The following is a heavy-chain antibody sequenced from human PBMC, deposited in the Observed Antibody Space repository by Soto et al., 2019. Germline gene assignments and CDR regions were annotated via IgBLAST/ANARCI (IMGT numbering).Heavy chain of an antibody. D-gene: IGHD2-21*02. Sequence: QVHLQESGPGVVKPSETLSLTCSVSGDSISSGDHYWSWVRQAPGKALEWIGYVEQIEHTYLNPSLRGRALISVDTSKNHFSLRLSSVTAADTALYYCAREVGACFGADCYRWFDSWGQGSLVTISS. J-gene: IGHJ5*01. V-gene: IGHV4-30-4*01. CDR3: AREVGACFGADCYRWFDS. CDR2: VEQIEHT. CDR1: GDSISSGDHY.